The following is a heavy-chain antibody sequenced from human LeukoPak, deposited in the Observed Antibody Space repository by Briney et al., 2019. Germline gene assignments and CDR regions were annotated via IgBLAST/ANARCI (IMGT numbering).Heavy chain of an antibody. CDR2: INHSGST. CDR3: AGHLRYFDY. J-gene: IGHJ4*02. CDR1: GFTFSKFG. Sequence: GSLRLSCTASGFTFSKFGMHWVRQAPGKGLEWIGEINHSGSTNYNPSLKSRVTISVDTSKNQFSLKLSSVTAADTAVYYCAGHLRYFDYWGQGTLVTVSS. V-gene: IGHV4-34*08.